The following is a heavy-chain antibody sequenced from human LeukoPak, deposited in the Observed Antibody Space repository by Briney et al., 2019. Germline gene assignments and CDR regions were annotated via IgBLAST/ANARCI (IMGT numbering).Heavy chain of an antibody. CDR2: INWNGGST. D-gene: IGHD1-26*01. Sequence: GASLRLSCAASGFTFDDYGMSWVRQAPGKGLEWVSGINWNGGSTGYADSVKGRFTISRDNAKNSLYLQMNSLRAEDTALYYCARVIRELRGYYFDYWGQGTLVTVSS. CDR1: GFTFDDYG. J-gene: IGHJ4*02. V-gene: IGHV3-20*04. CDR3: ARVIRELRGYYFDY.